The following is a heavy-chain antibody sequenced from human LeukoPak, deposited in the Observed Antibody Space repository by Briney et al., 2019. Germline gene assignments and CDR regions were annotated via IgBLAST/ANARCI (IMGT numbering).Heavy chain of an antibody. J-gene: IGHJ4*02. V-gene: IGHV3-21*01. CDR1: GFSFSSYS. D-gene: IGHD3-22*01. CDR3: ARFDSSGFYY. CDR2: ISSSSYI. Sequence: GGSLRLSCAASGFSFSSYSMTWVRQAPGKGLEWVSYISSSSYIYNADSVKGRFTISRDNAKNSLYLQMDSLRAEDTAVYYCARFDSSGFYYWGQGTLVTVSS.